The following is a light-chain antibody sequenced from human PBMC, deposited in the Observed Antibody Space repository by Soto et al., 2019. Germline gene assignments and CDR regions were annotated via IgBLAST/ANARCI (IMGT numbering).Light chain of an antibody. J-gene: IGLJ2*01. Sequence: QSVLTQPRSVSGSPGQSVTISCTGTSSDVGGYNYVSWYQQHPGKAPKGMIYDVSERPSGVPDRFSVSKSGNTASLTISGLQAEDEADYYCCSNAGSYEVFGGGTKVTVL. CDR2: DVS. CDR3: CSNAGSYEV. V-gene: IGLV2-11*01. CDR1: SSDVGGYNY.